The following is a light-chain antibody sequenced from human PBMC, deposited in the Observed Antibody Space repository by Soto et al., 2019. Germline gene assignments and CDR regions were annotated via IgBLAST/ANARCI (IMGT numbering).Light chain of an antibody. V-gene: IGKV3-15*01. J-gene: IGKJ5*01. CDR3: QQYNNWPFT. Sequence: EIVVTPSPATLSVSLGERSTLYGRASQSVSSNLAWYQQKPGQAPRLLIYGASTRATGIPARFSGSGSGTEFTLTISSLQSEDFAVYYCQQYNNWPFTFGQGTRLEIK. CDR2: GAS. CDR1: QSVSSN.